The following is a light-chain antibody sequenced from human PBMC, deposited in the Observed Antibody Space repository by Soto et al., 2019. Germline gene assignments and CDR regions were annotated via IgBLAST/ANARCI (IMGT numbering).Light chain of an antibody. CDR3: SSHTSTTTRV. V-gene: IGLV2-14*03. CDR2: EVS. J-gene: IGLJ1*01. Sequence: LTHPASVSGSPGQSITISCTGTSSDVGGYNYVSWYQQHPGKGPKLMIYEVSNRPSGVSNRCSRSKSGNTATLTISGLQAEDVADYYCSSHTSTTTRVFGSVTKVTVL. CDR1: SSDVGGYNY.